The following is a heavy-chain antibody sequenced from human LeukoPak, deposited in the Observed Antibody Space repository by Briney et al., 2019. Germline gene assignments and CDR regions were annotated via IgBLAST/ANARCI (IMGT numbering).Heavy chain of an antibody. V-gene: IGHV3-20*04. CDR1: GFTSDDYG. CDR2: INWNGGST. Sequence: GGSLRLSCAASGFTSDDYGMSWVRQAPGKGLEWVSGINWNGGSTGYADSVKGRFTISRDNAKNSLYLQMNSLRAEDTALYYCARAVSRVTGDYYYYMDVWGKGTTVTVSS. J-gene: IGHJ6*03. D-gene: IGHD7-27*01. CDR3: ARAVSRVTGDYYYYMDV.